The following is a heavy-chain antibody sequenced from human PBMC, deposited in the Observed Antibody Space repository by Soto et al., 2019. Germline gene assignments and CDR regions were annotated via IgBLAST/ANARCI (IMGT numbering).Heavy chain of an antibody. CDR2: IYYSGST. CDR3: ARTRKNYDSDFDP. V-gene: IGHV4-61*08. J-gene: IGHJ5*02. CDR1: GDSIRSLGYY. D-gene: IGHD3-22*01. Sequence: ASETLSLTCTVSGDSIRSLGYYWTWIRQHPGKGLEWIGYIYYSGSTNYNPSLKSRVTISVDTSKNQFSLKLSSVTAADTAVYYCARTRKNYDSDFDPWGQGTLVTVSS.